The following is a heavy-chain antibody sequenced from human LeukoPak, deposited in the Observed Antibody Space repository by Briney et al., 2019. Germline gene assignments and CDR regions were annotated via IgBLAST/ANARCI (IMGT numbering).Heavy chain of an antibody. D-gene: IGHD6-13*01. J-gene: IGHJ4*02. CDR2: IRSKAYGCTT. CDR3: TRGIAAAAVYYFDY. Sequence: GGSLRLSCTASGFTFGDYAMSWVRQAPGKGLEWVGFIRSKAYGCTTEYAASVKGRFTISRDDSKSIAYLQMNSLKTEDTAVYYCTRGIAAAAVYYFDYWGQGTLVTVSS. CDR1: GFTFGDYA. V-gene: IGHV3-49*04.